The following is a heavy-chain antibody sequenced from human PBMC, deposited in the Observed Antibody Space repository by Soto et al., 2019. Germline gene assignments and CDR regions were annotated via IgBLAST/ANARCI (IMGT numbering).Heavy chain of an antibody. J-gene: IGHJ4*02. V-gene: IGHV4-39*01. Sequence: SETLSLTCTVSGGSISSSSYYWGWIRQPPGKGLEWIGSIYYSGSTYYNPSLKSRVTISRDNAKNSLYLQMNSLRAEDTAVYYCARLFGGVIANFDYWGQGTLVTVSS. CDR2: IYYSGST. D-gene: IGHD3-16*02. CDR3: ARLFGGVIANFDY. CDR1: GGSISSSSYY.